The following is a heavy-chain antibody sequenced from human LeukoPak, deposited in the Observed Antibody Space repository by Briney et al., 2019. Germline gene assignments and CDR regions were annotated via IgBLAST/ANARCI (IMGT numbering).Heavy chain of an antibody. CDR1: GVTVGNNY. V-gene: IGHV3-53*05. J-gene: IGHJ4*02. CDR3: ARDLNLDYGDYEGLGYFDY. CDR2: IYSDGST. Sequence: PGGSLRLSCAASGVTVGNNYMSWVRQPPGKGLEWISVIYSDGSTYYADSVKGRFTISRDSSENTLYLQMNSLRAEDTAVYYCARDLNLDYGDYEGLGYFDYWGQGTLVTVSS. D-gene: IGHD4-17*01.